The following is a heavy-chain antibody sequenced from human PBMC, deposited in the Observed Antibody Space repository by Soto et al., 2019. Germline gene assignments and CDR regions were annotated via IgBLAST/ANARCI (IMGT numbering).Heavy chain of an antibody. CDR1: GFTFCSYG. Sequence: QVQLVESGGGVVQPGRSLRLSCAASGFTFCSYGMHWVRQAPGKGLEWVAVIWYDGSNKYYADSVKGRFTISRDNSKNTLYLQMNSLRAEDTAVYYWARDYLVVPHRVIDYWGQGTLVTVSS. J-gene: IGHJ4*02. D-gene: IGHD2-2*01. V-gene: IGHV3-33*01. CDR3: ARDYLVVPHRVIDY. CDR2: IWYDGSNK.